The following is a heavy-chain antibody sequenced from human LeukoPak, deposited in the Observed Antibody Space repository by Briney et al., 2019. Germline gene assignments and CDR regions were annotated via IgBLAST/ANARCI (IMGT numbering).Heavy chain of an antibody. Sequence: ASVKVSCKASVYTFISYEINWVRQAPGQGLEWVGWIHPNSGKTGYAQKFQGRVTMTRDTSTETAFIELSSLKFDDTATFYCARGHYGGNRYFDIWGQGTLVTVSS. CDR1: VYTFISYE. J-gene: IGHJ4*02. D-gene: IGHD4-23*01. CDR3: ARGHYGGNRYFDI. CDR2: IHPNSGKT. V-gene: IGHV1-8*01.